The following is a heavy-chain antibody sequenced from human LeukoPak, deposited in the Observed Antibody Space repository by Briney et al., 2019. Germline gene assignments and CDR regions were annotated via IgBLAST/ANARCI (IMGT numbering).Heavy chain of an antibody. CDR1: GGTFTSYT. Sequence: SVKVSCKASGGTFTSYTISWVRQAPGQGLEWMGWIIPILGIANYAQKFQGRVTITADKSTSTAYMELSSLRSEDTAVYYCARYPLSGSYYNVYFDYWGQGTLVTVSS. D-gene: IGHD3-10*01. CDR3: ARYPLSGSYYNVYFDY. J-gene: IGHJ4*02. CDR2: IIPILGIA. V-gene: IGHV1-69*02.